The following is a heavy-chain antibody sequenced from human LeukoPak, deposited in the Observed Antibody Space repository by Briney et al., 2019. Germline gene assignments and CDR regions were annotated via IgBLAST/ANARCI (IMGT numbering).Heavy chain of an antibody. D-gene: IGHD6-13*01. V-gene: IGHV4-4*07. CDR2: VYNSESI. J-gene: IGHJ5*02. CDR1: GGSINGYY. CDR3: ARDRSSSYTRDWFDP. Sequence: SETLSLTCTVSGGSINGYYWSWIRQPAGKGLEWIGRVYNSESINYNPSLKSRVTMSVDTSKNQFSLKLNSVTAADTAVYYCARDRSSSYTRDWFDPWGQGALVTVSS.